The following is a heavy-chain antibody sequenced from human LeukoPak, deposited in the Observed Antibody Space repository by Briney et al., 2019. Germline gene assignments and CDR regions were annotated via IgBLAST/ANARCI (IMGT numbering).Heavy chain of an antibody. Sequence: AGGSLRLSCAASGFTFSNAWMSWVRQAPGKGLEWVGRIKSKTDDGTTDYAAPVKGRFTISRDDSKNTLYLQMNSLKTEDTAVYYCTTDYGYSSSQNGAFDIWGQGTMVTVSS. J-gene: IGHJ3*02. CDR2: IKSKTDDGTT. D-gene: IGHD6-13*01. CDR1: GFTFSNAW. CDR3: TTDYGYSSSQNGAFDI. V-gene: IGHV3-15*01.